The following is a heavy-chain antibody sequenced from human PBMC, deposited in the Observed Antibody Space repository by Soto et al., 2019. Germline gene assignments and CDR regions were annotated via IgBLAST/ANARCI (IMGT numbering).Heavy chain of an antibody. CDR1: GGSISSSSYY. CDR2: IYYSGST. Sequence: QLQLQESGPGLVKPSETLSLTCTVSGGSISSSSYYWGWIRQPPGKGLEWIGSIYYSGSTYYNPSLKSRVTISVDTSKNQFSLKLSSVTAADTAVYYCARRRDRIAARSGAFDIWGQGTMVTVSS. J-gene: IGHJ3*02. CDR3: ARRRDRIAARSGAFDI. V-gene: IGHV4-39*01. D-gene: IGHD6-6*01.